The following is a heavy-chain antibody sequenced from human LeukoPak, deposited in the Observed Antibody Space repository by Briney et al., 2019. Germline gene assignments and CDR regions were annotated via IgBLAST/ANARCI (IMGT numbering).Heavy chain of an antibody. CDR1: GYTFTSYG. D-gene: IGHD2-2*01. V-gene: IGHV1-18*01. Sequence: ASVKVSCKASGYTFTSYGINWVRQAPGQGLEWMGWISAYNGNTNYAQKLQGRVTMTTDTSASTAYMELRSLRTDDTAVYYCARGGAYCSTTGCYRGDAFDIWGQGTMVTVSS. CDR3: ARGGAYCSTTGCYRGDAFDI. CDR2: ISAYNGNT. J-gene: IGHJ3*02.